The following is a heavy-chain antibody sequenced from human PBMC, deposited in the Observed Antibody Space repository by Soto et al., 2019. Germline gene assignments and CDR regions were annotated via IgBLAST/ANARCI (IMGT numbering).Heavy chain of an antibody. CDR1: GGSISSGDYY. CDR2: IYYSGST. D-gene: IGHD5-18*01. J-gene: IGHJ4*02. V-gene: IGHV4-30-4*01. Sequence: QVQLQESGPGLVTPSQTLSLTCTVSGGSISSGDYYWSWIRQPPGKGLEWIGYIYYSGSTYYNPSLKSRVTISVDTSKNQFSLKLSSVTAADTSVYYCARGYTSYGYYFDYWGQGTLVTVSS. CDR3: ARGYTSYGYYFDY.